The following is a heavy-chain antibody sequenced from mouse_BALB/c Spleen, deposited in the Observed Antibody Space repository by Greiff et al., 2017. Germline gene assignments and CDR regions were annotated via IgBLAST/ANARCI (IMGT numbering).Heavy chain of an antibody. J-gene: IGHJ4*01. V-gene: IGHV1-18*01. CDR3: ARNYYGSSYVANAMDY. CDR2: INPYNGGT. Sequence: EVQLQQSGPELVKPGASMKISCKASGYSFTGYTMNWVKQSHGKNLEWIGLINPYNGGTSYNQKFKGKATLTVDKSSSTAYMELLSLTSEDSAVYYCARNYYGSSYVANAMDYWGQGTSVTVSS. D-gene: IGHD1-1*01. CDR1: GYSFTGYT.